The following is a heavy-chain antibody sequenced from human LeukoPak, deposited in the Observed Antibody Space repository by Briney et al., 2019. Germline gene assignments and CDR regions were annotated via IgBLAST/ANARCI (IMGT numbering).Heavy chain of an antibody. J-gene: IGHJ3*02. D-gene: IGHD5-18*01. V-gene: IGHV3-7*01. CDR3: ARERLWLGDRAFDI. CDR2: IKQDGSEK. CDR1: GFTFSSYW. Sequence: GSLRLSCAASGFTFSSYWMSWVRQAPGKGLEWVANIKQDGSEKYYVDSVKGRFTISRDNAKNSLYLQMNSLRAEDTAVYYCARERLWLGDRAFDIWGQGTVVTVSS.